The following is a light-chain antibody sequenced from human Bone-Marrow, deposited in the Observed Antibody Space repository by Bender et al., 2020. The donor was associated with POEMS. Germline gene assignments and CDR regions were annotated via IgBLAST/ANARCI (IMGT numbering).Light chain of an antibody. Sequence: QSALTQPPSASGSPGESVTISCTGTSSDVGAYDSVCWYQQHPGKAPKLMVYDVTKRPSGVTDRCSGSKSGNTASLLVSGLQAEDEADYYCCSYAGSSSVVFGGGTKLTVL. V-gene: IGLV2-8*01. CDR3: CSYAGSSSVV. J-gene: IGLJ2*01. CDR1: SSDVGAYDS. CDR2: DVT.